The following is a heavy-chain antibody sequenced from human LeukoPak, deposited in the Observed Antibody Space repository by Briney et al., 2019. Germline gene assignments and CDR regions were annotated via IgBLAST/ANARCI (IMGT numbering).Heavy chain of an antibody. D-gene: IGHD3-10*01. CDR3: ARDGIAYGSGSYADY. V-gene: IGHV3-48*01. Sequence: GGSLRLSCAASGFAFSDYSMNWVRQAPGKGLEWVANIRGSGSGMGSGNYYAGSVKGRFTISRDNSKNTLYLQMNSLRAEDTAVYYCARDGIAYGSGSYADYWGQGTLVTVSS. CDR2: IRGSGSGM. J-gene: IGHJ4*02. CDR1: GFAFSDYS.